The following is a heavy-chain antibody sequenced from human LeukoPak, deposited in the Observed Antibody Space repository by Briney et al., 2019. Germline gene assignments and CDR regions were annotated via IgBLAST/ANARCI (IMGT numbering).Heavy chain of an antibody. V-gene: IGHV4-59*01. D-gene: IGHD5-24*01. CDR1: VGSISTYH. CDR2: IYYSGST. J-gene: IGHJ4*02. CDR3: ARGLRSRDGYNYDYFDD. Sequence: SETLSLTCTVSVGSISTYHWSWIRQPPGKGLEWIGNIYYSGSTNYNPSLKSRVTISVDTSKNQFSLKLSSVTAADTAVYYCARGLRSRDGYNYDYFDDWGQGTLVTVSS.